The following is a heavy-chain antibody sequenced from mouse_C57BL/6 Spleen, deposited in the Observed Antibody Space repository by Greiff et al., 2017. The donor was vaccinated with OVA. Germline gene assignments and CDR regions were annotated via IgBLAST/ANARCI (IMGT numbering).Heavy chain of an antibody. CDR1: GYTFTSYW. V-gene: IGHV1-52*01. CDR3: ARTDYSNPFAY. D-gene: IGHD2-5*01. Sequence: VQLQQPGAELVRPGSSVKLSCKASGYTFTSYWMHWVKQRPIQGLEWIGNIDPSDSETHYNQKFKDKATLTVDKSSSTAYMQLSSLTSEDSAVYYCARTDYSNPFAYWGQGTLVTVSA. J-gene: IGHJ3*01. CDR2: IDPSDSET.